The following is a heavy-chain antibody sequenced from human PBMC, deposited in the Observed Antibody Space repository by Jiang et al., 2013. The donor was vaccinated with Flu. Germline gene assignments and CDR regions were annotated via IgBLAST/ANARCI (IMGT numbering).Heavy chain of an antibody. Sequence: GSGLVKPSGTLSLTCAVSGGSISSSNWWSWVRQPPGKGLEWIGEIYHSGSTNYNPSLKSRVTISVDKSKNQFSLKLSSVTAADTAVYYCARKPMVRGVIIHNYYYGMDVWGQGTTVTVSS. CDR3: ARKPMVRGVIIHNYYYGMDV. D-gene: IGHD3-10*01. J-gene: IGHJ6*02. CDR1: GGSISSSNW. V-gene: IGHV4-4*02. CDR2: IYHSGST.